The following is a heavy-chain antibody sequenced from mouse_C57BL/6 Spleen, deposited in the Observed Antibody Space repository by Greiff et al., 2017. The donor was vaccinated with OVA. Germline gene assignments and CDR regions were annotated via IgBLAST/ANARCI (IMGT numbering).Heavy chain of an antibody. Sequence: EVMLVESGGGLVKPGGSLKLSCAASGFTLSSYAMSWVRQTPEKRLEWVATISDGGSYTYYPDNVKGRFTISRDNAKNNLYLQMSHLKSEDTAMYYCARDKMESRAMDYWGQGTSVTVSS. D-gene: IGHD2-3*01. V-gene: IGHV5-4*01. CDR3: ARDKMESRAMDY. CDR1: GFTLSSYA. CDR2: ISDGGSYT. J-gene: IGHJ4*01.